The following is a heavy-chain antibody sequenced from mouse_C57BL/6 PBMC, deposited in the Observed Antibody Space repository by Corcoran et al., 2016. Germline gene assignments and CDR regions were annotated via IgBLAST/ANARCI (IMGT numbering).Heavy chain of an antibody. CDR2: INPNNGGT. CDR1: GYKFTDSN. V-gene: IGHV1-18*01. D-gene: IGHD2-3*01. Sequence: EVQLQQSGPELVKPGASVKKPSKASGYKFTDSNMDWVKRSHGKSLEWIGDINPNNGGTIYNQKFKGKATLTVDKSSSTAYMELRSLTSEDTAVYYCARRDGYYVYYAMDYWGQGTSVTVSS. J-gene: IGHJ4*01. CDR3: ARRDGYYVYYAMDY.